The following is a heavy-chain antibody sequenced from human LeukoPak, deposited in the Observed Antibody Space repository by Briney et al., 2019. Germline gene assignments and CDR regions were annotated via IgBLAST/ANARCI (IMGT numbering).Heavy chain of an antibody. CDR1: GFTVSSTF. V-gene: IGHV3-53*01. Sequence: GGSLRLSCAASGFTVSSTFMSWVRQAPGKGLEWVSVIYTGGSTHYADSVKGRFTISRDNSNNTVYLQMNSLRAEDTAVYYCAGDNAYFDYWGRGTLVTVSS. J-gene: IGHJ4*02. CDR2: IYTGGST. CDR3: AGDNAYFDY.